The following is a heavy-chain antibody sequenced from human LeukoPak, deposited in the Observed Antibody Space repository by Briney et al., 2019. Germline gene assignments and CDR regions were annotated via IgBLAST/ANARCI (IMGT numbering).Heavy chain of an antibody. V-gene: IGHV1-2*02. CDR1: GYTFTGYY. J-gene: IGHJ4*02. D-gene: IGHD4-17*01. CDR2: ISAYNGNT. Sequence: ASVKVSCKASGYTFTGYYMHWVRQAPGQGLEWMGWISAYNGNTNYAQKLQGRVTMTRDTSISTAYMELSSLRSEDTAVYYCARTDGDLDYWGQGTLVTVSS. CDR3: ARTDGDLDY.